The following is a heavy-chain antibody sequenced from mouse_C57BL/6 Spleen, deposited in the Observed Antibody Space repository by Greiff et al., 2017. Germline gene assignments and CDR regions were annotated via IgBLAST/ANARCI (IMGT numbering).Heavy chain of an antibody. CDR2: IYPGDGDT. Sequence: QVQLQQSGAELVKPGASVKISCKASGYAFSSYWMNWVKQRPGKGLEWIGQIYPGDGDTNYNGKFKGKATLTADKSSSTAYMQLSSLTSEDSAVYFCASQDYGSSYGYAMDYWGQGTSVTVSS. D-gene: IGHD1-1*01. CDR1: GYAFSSYW. J-gene: IGHJ4*01. V-gene: IGHV1-80*01. CDR3: ASQDYGSSYGYAMDY.